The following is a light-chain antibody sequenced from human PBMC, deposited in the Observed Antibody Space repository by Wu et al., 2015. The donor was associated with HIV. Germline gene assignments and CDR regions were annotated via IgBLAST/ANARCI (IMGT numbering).Light chain of an antibody. J-gene: IGKJ3*01. CDR3: QHRHNWPFT. Sequence: EVVLTQSPGTLSLSPGDLATLSCRASQGLGNNYLAWYQQKSGQPPRVIIHGASGRATGVPDRFSGSGSGTTFTLTISRLEPEDFAVYFCQHRHNWPFTFGPGTNVXLK. V-gene: IGKV3D-20*02. CDR1: QGLGNNY. CDR2: GAS.